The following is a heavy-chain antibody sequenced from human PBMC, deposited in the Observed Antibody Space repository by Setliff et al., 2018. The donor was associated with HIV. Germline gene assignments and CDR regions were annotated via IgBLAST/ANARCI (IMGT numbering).Heavy chain of an antibody. Sequence: GASVKVSCKTSGYTFINYGIHWVRQAPGQGLEWMGWIGVYNGNTNYAEKFQGRVTMTTDTSASTAYMDLRSSLGFEDTAVYYCGRDGGPGSGWGDHSYYYFMDVWGKGTTVTVSS. D-gene: IGHD6-19*01. CDR3: GRDGGPGSGWGDHSYYYFMDV. J-gene: IGHJ6*03. CDR2: IGVYNGNT. V-gene: IGHV1-18*01. CDR1: GYTFINYG.